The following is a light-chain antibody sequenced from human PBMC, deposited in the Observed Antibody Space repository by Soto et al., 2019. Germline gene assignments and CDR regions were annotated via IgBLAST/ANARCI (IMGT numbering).Light chain of an antibody. V-gene: IGKV1-9*01. Sequence: IQLTQSPSSLSASVGDRVTITCRASQGISSYLAWYQQKPGKAPKLLIYAASTLQSGVTSRFSGSGSGTDFTLTISSLQPEDFATYYCQQLNSYPLFGQGTRLEIK. CDR2: AAS. CDR1: QGISSY. CDR3: QQLNSYPL. J-gene: IGKJ5*01.